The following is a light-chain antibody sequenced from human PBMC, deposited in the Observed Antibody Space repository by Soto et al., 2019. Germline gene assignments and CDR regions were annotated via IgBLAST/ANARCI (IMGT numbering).Light chain of an antibody. V-gene: IGLV1-51*02. Sequence: QSVLTQPPSVSGAPGQKVTISCSGSGSNIGNNYVSWYQQLPATAPKLLIYENNKRPSGIPDRFSGSKSGTSATLGITGLQTGDEADYYCGTWDSSLSAWVFGGGTKLTVL. CDR1: GSNIGNNY. CDR2: ENN. J-gene: IGLJ3*02. CDR3: GTWDSSLSAWV.